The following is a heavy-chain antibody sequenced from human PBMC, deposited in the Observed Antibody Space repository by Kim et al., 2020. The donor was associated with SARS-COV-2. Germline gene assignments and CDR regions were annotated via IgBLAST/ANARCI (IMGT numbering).Heavy chain of an antibody. Sequence: ASVKVSCKASGYTFTSYGISWVRQAPGQGLEWMGWISAYNGNTNYAQKLQGRVTMTTDTSTSTAYMELSSLRSDDTAVYYCARGGMAAMVTPHYYYGMDVWGQGTTVTVSS. V-gene: IGHV1-18*01. CDR3: ARGGMAAMVTPHYYYGMDV. D-gene: IGHD5-18*01. CDR1: GYTFTSYG. CDR2: ISAYNGNT. J-gene: IGHJ6*02.